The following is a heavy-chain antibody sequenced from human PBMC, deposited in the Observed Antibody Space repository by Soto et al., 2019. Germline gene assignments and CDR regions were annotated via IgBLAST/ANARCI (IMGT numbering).Heavy chain of an antibody. D-gene: IGHD4-17*01. CDR3: ARVSTVTTRPYYFHY. Sequence: PSETLSLTCTVSGGSISSYYWSWIRQPPGKGLEWIAYIYYSGSTNYNPSLKSRVTISVDTSRNQFSLNLSSVTAADTAVYYCARVSTVTTRPYYFHYWGQGPLVTVSS. J-gene: IGHJ4*02. V-gene: IGHV4-59*01. CDR1: GGSISSYY. CDR2: IYYSGST.